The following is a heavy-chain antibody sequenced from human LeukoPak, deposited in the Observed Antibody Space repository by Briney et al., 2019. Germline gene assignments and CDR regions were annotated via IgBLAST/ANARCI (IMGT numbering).Heavy chain of an antibody. J-gene: IGHJ4*02. CDR1: GFTFSSYW. V-gene: IGHV3-74*01. CDR2: INSDGSST. D-gene: IGHD3-22*01. CDR3: ARDYYDSSGYYDYFDY. Sequence: PGGSLRLSCAASGFTFSSYWMHWVRQAPGKGLVWVSRINSDGSSTSYADSVKGRFTISRDNAKNTLYLQMNSLRAEDTAVHYCARDYYDSSGYYDYFDYWGPGTLVTVSS.